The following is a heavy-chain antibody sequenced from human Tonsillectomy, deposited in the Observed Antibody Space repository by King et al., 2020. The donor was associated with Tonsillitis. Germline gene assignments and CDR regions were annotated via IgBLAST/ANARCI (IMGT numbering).Heavy chain of an antibody. CDR2: ISWNSGSI. CDR1: GFTFDDYA. CDR3: AKDNGLTGYYRDKYDWYFDL. J-gene: IGHJ2*01. D-gene: IGHD3-9*01. V-gene: IGHV3-9*01. Sequence: DVQLVESGGGLVQPGRSLRLSCAASGFTFDDYAMHWVRQAPGKGLEWVSGISWNSGSIGYADSVKGRFTISRDNAKNSLYLQMNSLRAEHTALYYCAKDNGLTGYYRDKYDWYFDLWGRGTLVTVSS.